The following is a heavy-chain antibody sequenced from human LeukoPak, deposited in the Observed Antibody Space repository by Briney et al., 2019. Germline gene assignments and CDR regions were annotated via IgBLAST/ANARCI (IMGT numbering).Heavy chain of an antibody. D-gene: IGHD6-13*01. CDR1: GFIFNSYA. CDR2: ISSSSSYI. CDR3: ARASPEYSSSWSYYFDY. Sequence: GGSLRLSCAASGFIFNSYAMNWVRRAPGKGLEWVSSISSSSSYIYYADSVKGRFTISRDNAKNSLYLQMNSLRAEDTAVYYCARASPEYSSSWSYYFDYWGQGTLVTVSS. V-gene: IGHV3-21*01. J-gene: IGHJ4*02.